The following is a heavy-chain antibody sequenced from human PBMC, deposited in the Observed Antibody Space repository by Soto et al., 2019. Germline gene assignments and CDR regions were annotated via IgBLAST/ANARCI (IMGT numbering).Heavy chain of an antibody. V-gene: IGHV1-18*01. CDR1: GYTFTSYG. D-gene: IGHD2-2*01. Sequence: ASVKVSCKASGYTFTSYGISWVRQAPGQGLEWMGWISAYNGNTNYAQKLQGRVTMTTDTSTSTAYMELRSLRSDDTAVYYCARDSVVVVPAAMNYWGQGTLVNVSS. CDR2: ISAYNGNT. J-gene: IGHJ4*02. CDR3: ARDSVVVVPAAMNY.